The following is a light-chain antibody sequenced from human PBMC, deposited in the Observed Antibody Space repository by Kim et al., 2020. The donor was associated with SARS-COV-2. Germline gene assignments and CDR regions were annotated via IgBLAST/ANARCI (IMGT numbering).Light chain of an antibody. V-gene: IGKV3-20*01. J-gene: IGKJ1*01. CDR2: GAS. CDR3: QQYGNSPRT. Sequence: SPGERVTLSCRASQSVSSSSLAWYQQKPGQAPRLLIYGASSRATGIPDRFSGSGSGTDFTLTISRLEPEDFAVYYCQQYGNSPRTFGQGTKVDIK. CDR1: QSVSSSS.